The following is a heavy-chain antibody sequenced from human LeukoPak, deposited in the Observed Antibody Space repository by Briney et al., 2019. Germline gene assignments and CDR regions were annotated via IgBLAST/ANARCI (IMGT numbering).Heavy chain of an antibody. V-gene: IGHV3-48*01. CDR2: ISSSSSTI. CDR3: ASGLLPMGY. CDR1: GFTFSSYS. J-gene: IGHJ4*02. Sequence: PGGSLRLSCAASGFTFSSYSMNWVRQAPGKGLEWVSYISSSSSTIYYADSVKGRFTISRDNAKNSLHLQMNSLRAEDTAVYYCASGLLPMGYWGQGTLVTVSS. D-gene: IGHD3-22*01.